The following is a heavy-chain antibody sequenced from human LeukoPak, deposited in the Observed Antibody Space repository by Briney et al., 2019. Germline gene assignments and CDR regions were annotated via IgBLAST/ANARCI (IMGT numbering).Heavy chain of an antibody. CDR2: ISSNGATT. V-gene: IGHV3-64*04. J-gene: IGHJ5*02. CDR1: GFTFSSYA. D-gene: IGHD2-15*01. Sequence: GGSLRLSCSASGFTFSSYAMHWVRQAPGKGLEYVSAISSNGATTYYADSVKGRFTISRDDSKNTLYLQMNSLKTEDTAVYYCTTDPPGFGYCSGGSCSSDNWFDPWGQGTLVTVSS. CDR3: TTDPPGFGYCSGGSCSSDNWFDP.